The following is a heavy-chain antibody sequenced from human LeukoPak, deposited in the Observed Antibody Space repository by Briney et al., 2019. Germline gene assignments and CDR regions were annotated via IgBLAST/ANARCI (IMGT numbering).Heavy chain of an antibody. CDR3: ARGAAAGY. V-gene: IGHV4-34*01. D-gene: IGHD6-13*01. J-gene: IGHJ4*02. Sequence: SETLSLTRAVYGGSFSGYYWSWIRQPPGKGLEWIGEINHSGSTNYNPSLKSRVTISVDTSKNQFSLKLSSVTAADTAVYYCARGAAAGYWGQGTLVTVSS. CDR2: INHSGST. CDR1: GGSFSGYY.